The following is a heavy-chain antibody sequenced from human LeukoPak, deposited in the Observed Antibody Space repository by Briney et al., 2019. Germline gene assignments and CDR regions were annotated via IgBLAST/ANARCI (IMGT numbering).Heavy chain of an antibody. CDR2: IWSDGSNQ. CDR3: ARDWAGDSSIL. D-gene: IGHD3-22*01. J-gene: IGHJ4*02. Sequence: GGSLRLSCAVSGFTFSTHVMYWVRQAPGKGLEWVSLIWSDGSNQNYADSVKGRFTTSRDNSKNTLYLQMNSLRVEDTAVYYCARDWAGDSSILWGQGTLVTVSS. V-gene: IGHV3-33*07. CDR1: GFTFSTHV.